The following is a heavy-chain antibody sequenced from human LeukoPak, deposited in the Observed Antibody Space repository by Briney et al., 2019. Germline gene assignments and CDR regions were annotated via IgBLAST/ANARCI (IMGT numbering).Heavy chain of an antibody. CDR1: GYSISSGYY. D-gene: IGHD3-22*01. V-gene: IGHV4-38-2*02. J-gene: IGHJ4*02. Sequence: PSETLSLTCTVSGYSISSGYYWGWIRQPQGKGLEWIGSIYHSGSTYYNPSLKSRVTISVDTSKNQFSLKLSSVTAADTAVYYCARGRGSVEGYYDSSGYYYVYYFDYWGQGTLVTVSS. CDR3: ARGRGSVEGYYDSSGYYYVYYFDY. CDR2: IYHSGST.